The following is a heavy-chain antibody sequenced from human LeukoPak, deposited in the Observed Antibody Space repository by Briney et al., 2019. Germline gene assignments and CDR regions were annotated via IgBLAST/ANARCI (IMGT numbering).Heavy chain of an antibody. Sequence: ASVKVSCKASGYTFTSYYMHWVRQAPGQGLKWMGIINPSGGSTSYAQKFQGRVTMTRDTSTSTVYMELSSLRSEDTAVYYCAREGHDFWSGYYTRYFQHWGQGTLVTVSS. V-gene: IGHV1-46*01. J-gene: IGHJ1*01. CDR1: GYTFTSYY. CDR3: AREGHDFWSGYYTRYFQH. CDR2: INPSGGST. D-gene: IGHD3-3*01.